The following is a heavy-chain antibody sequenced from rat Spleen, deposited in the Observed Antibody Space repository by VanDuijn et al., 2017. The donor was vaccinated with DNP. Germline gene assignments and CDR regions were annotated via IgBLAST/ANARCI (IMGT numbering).Heavy chain of an antibody. Sequence: EVQLQESGPGLVKPSQSLSLTCSVTGYSITSNYWGWIRKFPGNKMEWIGHISYSGSTGYNPSLKSRISITRDTSKNQYFLQLHSVTTEDTATYYCARWGDYSSFGAMDAWGQGVTVTVSS. CDR2: ISYSGST. CDR1: GYSITSNY. D-gene: IGHD1-2*01. V-gene: IGHV3-1*01. CDR3: ARWGDYSSFGAMDA. J-gene: IGHJ2*01.